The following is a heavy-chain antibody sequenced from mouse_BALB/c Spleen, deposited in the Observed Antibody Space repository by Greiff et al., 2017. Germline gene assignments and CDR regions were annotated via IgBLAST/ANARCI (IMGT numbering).Heavy chain of an antibody. CDR1: GYTFTSYW. CDR3: AHDSSFAY. J-gene: IGHJ3*01. CDR2: INPSTGYT. D-gene: IGHD2-4*01. Sequence: VQLQESGAELAKPGASVKMSCKASGYTFTSYWMHWVKQRPGQGLEWIGYINPSTGYTEYNQKFKDKATLTADKSSSTAYMQLSSLTSEDSAVYYCAHDSSFAYWGQGTLVTVSA. V-gene: IGHV1-7*01.